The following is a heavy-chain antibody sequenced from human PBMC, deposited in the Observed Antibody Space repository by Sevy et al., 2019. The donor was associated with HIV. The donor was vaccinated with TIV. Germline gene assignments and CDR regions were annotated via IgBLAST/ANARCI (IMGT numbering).Heavy chain of an antibody. CDR2: ISGSGGST. V-gene: IGHV3-23*01. CDR3: AKGYYYDSSGYYTSPIFDY. J-gene: IGHJ4*02. D-gene: IGHD3-22*01. CDR1: GFTFSSYA. Sequence: GGSLRLSCAASGFTFSSYAMSWVRQAPGKGLEWVSAISGSGGSTYYADSVKGRFTISRDNSKNTLYLQMNSLRAEDTAVYYCAKGYYYDSSGYYTSPIFDYWGQGTLVTVSS.